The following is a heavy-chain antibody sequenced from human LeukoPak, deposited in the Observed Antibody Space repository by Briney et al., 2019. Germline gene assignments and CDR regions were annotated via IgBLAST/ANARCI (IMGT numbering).Heavy chain of an antibody. V-gene: IGHV4-59*01. Sequence: ASETLSLTCTVSGGSISSYYWSWIRQSPGKGLEWIGYIYYSGSTNYNPSLKSRVTISLDTSKNQFSLKLSSVTAADTAVYYCARDEVGGSYDYWGQGTLVTVSS. D-gene: IGHD1-26*01. CDR3: ARDEVGGSYDY. CDR1: GGSISSYY. CDR2: IYYSGST. J-gene: IGHJ4*02.